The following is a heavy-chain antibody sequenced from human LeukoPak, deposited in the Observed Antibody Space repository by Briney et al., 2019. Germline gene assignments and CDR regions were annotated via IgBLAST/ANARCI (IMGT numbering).Heavy chain of an antibody. V-gene: IGHV3-9*01. CDR3: AREHIIWSGYYKGYFDY. D-gene: IGHD3-3*01. Sequence: GGSLRLSCAASGFTFDDYAMHWVRQAPGKGLEWVSGISWNSGSIVYADSVKGRFTISRDNAKNSLYMQMNSLRAEDTAVYYCAREHIIWSGYYKGYFDYWGQGTLVTVSS. CDR1: GFTFDDYA. J-gene: IGHJ4*02. CDR2: ISWNSGSI.